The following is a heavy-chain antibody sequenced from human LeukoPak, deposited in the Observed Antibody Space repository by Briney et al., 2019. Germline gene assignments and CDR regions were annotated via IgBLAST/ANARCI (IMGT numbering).Heavy chain of an antibody. Sequence: SETLSLTCTVSGGSISSSSYYWGWIRQPPGKGLEWIGSIYYSGSTYYNPSLKSRVTISVDTSKNQFSLKLSSVTAADTAVYYCARLWVAIVVLNHGWFDPWGQGTLVTVSS. CDR3: ARLWVAIVVLNHGWFDP. J-gene: IGHJ5*02. CDR1: GGSISSSSYY. CDR2: IYYSGST. D-gene: IGHD3-22*01. V-gene: IGHV4-39*01.